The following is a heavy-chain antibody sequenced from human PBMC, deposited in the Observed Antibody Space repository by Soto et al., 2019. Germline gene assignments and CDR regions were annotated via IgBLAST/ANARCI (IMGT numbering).Heavy chain of an antibody. V-gene: IGHV1-2*04. Sequence: ASVKVSCKASGYTFTGYYMHWVRQAPGQGLEWMGWINPNSGGTNYAQKFQGWVTMTRDTSISTAYMELSRLRSDDTAMYYCARRSKYDAFDIWGQGTMVTVSS. D-gene: IGHD6-13*01. CDR1: GYTFTGYY. J-gene: IGHJ3*02. CDR3: ARRSKYDAFDI. CDR2: INPNSGGT.